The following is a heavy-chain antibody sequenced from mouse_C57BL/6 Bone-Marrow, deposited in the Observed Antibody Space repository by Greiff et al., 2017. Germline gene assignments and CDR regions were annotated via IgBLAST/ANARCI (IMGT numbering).Heavy chain of an antibody. Sequence: VQLQQSGAELVRPGASVKLSCTASGFNIKDYYMHWVKQRPEQGLEWIGRIDPEDGDTEYAPKFQGKATMTADTSSNTAYLQLSRLTSEDTAVYYWATWVTTVAYWGQGTSVTVSS. D-gene: IGHD1-1*01. CDR2: IDPEDGDT. J-gene: IGHJ4*01. CDR3: ATWVTTVAY. V-gene: IGHV14-1*01. CDR1: GFNIKDYY.